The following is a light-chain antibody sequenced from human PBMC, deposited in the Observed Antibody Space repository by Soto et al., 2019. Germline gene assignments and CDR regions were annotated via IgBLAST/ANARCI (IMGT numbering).Light chain of an antibody. CDR1: SSDIGNYDF. Sequence: SALTQPASVSGSPGQSITISCTGTSSDIGNYDFVSWYQQVPGTAPKDMIYEVSSRPSGVSNRFSGSKSGNTASLTISGLQAEDEAYYYCSSYTTSTSFILFGGGTKLTVL. CDR2: EVS. CDR3: SSYTTSTSFIL. J-gene: IGLJ2*01. V-gene: IGLV2-14*01.